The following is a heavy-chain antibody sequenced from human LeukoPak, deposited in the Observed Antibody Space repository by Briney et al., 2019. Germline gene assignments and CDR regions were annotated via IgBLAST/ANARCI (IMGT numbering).Heavy chain of an antibody. D-gene: IGHD6-19*01. Sequence: GGSLRLSCAASGFTFSSYEMNWVRQAPGKGLEWVSYISSSGSTIYYADSVKGRFTISRDNAKNSLYLQMNSLRAEDTAVYYCAREGSGWYYFDYWGQGTLVTVSS. CDR3: AREGSGWYYFDY. CDR1: GFTFSSYE. J-gene: IGHJ4*02. CDR2: ISSSGSTI. V-gene: IGHV3-48*03.